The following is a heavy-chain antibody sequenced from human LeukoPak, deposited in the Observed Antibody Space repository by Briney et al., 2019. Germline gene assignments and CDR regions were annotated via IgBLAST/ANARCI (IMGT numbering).Heavy chain of an antibody. D-gene: IGHD2-2*01. Sequence: SETLSLTCTVSGGSISSYYWSWIRQPAGKGLEWIGRIYTSGSTNYNPSLKSRVTMSVDTSKNQFSLKLSSVTAADTAVYYCARNGYCSSTSCYELNWFDPWGQGTLVTVSS. V-gene: IGHV4-4*07. CDR1: GGSISSYY. CDR2: IYTSGST. CDR3: ARNGYCSSTSCYELNWFDP. J-gene: IGHJ5*02.